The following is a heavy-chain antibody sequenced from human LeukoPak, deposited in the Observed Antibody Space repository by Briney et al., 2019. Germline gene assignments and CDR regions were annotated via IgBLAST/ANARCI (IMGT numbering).Heavy chain of an antibody. CDR1: GDSVSSGSSY. CDR3: AGGESPGQYDFWSGYPGD. J-gene: IGHJ4*02. V-gene: IGHV4-39*01. D-gene: IGHD3-3*01. CDR2: MYYSGST. Sequence: SETLSLTCTVSGDSVSSGSSYWGWIRQPPGKGLEWIGSMYYSGSTYYNPSLKSRVTISVDTSKNQFSLKLSSVTAADTAVYCCAGGESPGQYDFWSGYPGDWGQGTLVTVSS.